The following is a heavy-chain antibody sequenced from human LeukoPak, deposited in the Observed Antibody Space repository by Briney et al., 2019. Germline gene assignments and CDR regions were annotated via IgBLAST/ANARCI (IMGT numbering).Heavy chain of an antibody. Sequence: PGGSLRLSCAASGFTFSNAWMNWVRQAPGKGLEWVAVIWYDGSNKYYADSVKGRFTISRDNSKNTLYLQMNSLRAEDTAVYYCARDGILGYCSSTSCFAYGMDVWGQGTTVTVSS. CDR1: GFTFSNAW. J-gene: IGHJ6*02. V-gene: IGHV3-33*08. CDR2: IWYDGSNK. D-gene: IGHD2-2*01. CDR3: ARDGILGYCSSTSCFAYGMDV.